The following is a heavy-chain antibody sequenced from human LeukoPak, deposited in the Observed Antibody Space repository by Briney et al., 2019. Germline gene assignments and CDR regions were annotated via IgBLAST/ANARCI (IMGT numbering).Heavy chain of an antibody. D-gene: IGHD6-13*01. Sequence: GGSLRLSCAASGFTFSSYTMNWVRQAPGKGLEWVSSISGSSRHKYYADSVKGRFTISRDNAKNSMYLQMNSLRAEDTAVYYCARTANFAAGYYIDYWGQGTLVTVSS. CDR3: ARTANFAAGYYIDY. CDR2: ISGSSRHK. V-gene: IGHV3-21*01. CDR1: GFTFSSYT. J-gene: IGHJ4*02.